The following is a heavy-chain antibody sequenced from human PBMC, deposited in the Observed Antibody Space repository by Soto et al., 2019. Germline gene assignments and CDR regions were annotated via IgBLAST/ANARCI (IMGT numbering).Heavy chain of an antibody. D-gene: IGHD2-8*01. CDR1: GFTFSRYE. CDR2: ISSSGSTI. Sequence: PGGALRLSCADSGFTFSRYERNWFLQAPGKGLEWVSYISSSGSTIYYADSVKGRFTFSRDNAKNSLNLQMNSLRAEDTAVYYCARVLGINGVNWFDPWGQGTLVTVSS. V-gene: IGHV3-48*03. CDR3: ARVLGINGVNWFDP. J-gene: IGHJ5*02.